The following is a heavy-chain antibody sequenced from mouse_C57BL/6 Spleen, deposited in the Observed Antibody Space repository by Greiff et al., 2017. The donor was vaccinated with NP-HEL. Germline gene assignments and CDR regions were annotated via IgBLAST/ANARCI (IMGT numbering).Heavy chain of an antibody. J-gene: IGHJ2*01. D-gene: IGHD2-3*01. CDR1: GYTFTSYW. V-gene: IGHV1-69*01. Sequence: VQLQQSGAELGMPGASVKLSGKASGYTFTSYWMHWVKQRPGQGLEWIGEIDPSDSYTNYNQKFKGKSTLTVDKSSSTAYMQLSSLTSEDSAVYYCARWDGYTYFDYWGQGTTLTVSS. CDR3: ARWDGYTYFDY. CDR2: IDPSDSYT.